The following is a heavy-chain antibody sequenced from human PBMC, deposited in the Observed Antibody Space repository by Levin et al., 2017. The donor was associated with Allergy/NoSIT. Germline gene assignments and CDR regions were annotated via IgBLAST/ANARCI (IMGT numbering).Heavy chain of an antibody. J-gene: IGHJ4*02. V-gene: IGHV4-39*01. CDR2: IYYSGST. CDR3: ARHDSGVHYYDSSGYKYYFDY. D-gene: IGHD3-22*01. Sequence: SETLSLTCTVPGGSISSSSYYWGWIRQPPGTGLEWIGSIYYSGSTYYNPSLKSRLSISVDTSKNQFSLKLSSVTAADTAVYYCARHDSGVHYYDSSGYKYYFDYWGQGTLVTVSS. CDR1: GGSISSSSYY.